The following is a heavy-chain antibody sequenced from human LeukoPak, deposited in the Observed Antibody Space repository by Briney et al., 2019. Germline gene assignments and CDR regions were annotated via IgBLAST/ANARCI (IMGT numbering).Heavy chain of an antibody. CDR1: GFTVSTYY. Sequence: GGSLRLSCAASGFTVSTYYMSWVRQAPGKGLEWVSVIYSGGTTYYADSVKSRFTISRNNSKNTLYLQMNSLRAEDTAVYYCAREISGGWYDYWGQGTLVTVS. CDR3: AREISGGWYDY. J-gene: IGHJ4*02. D-gene: IGHD6-19*01. V-gene: IGHV3-53*01. CDR2: IYSGGTT.